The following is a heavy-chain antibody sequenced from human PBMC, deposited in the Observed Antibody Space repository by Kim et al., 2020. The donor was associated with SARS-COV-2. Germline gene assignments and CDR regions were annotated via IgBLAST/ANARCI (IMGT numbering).Heavy chain of an antibody. D-gene: IGHD3-22*01. CDR3: AKRMLSSSGNYYFDY. CDR2: ISTSGANT. Sequence: GGSLRLSCAASGFTFSTYAMTWVRQAPGKGLEWVSAISTSGANTYYADSVKGRFTISRDNSKNTLYLQMNSLRAEDTAVYYCAKRMLSSSGNYYFDYWGQGTPVTVSS. V-gene: IGHV3-23*01. CDR1: GFTFSTYA. J-gene: IGHJ4*02.